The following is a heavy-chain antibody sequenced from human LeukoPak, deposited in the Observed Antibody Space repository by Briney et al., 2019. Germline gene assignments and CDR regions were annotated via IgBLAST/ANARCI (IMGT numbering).Heavy chain of an antibody. Sequence: GGSLRLSCAASGFTFSSYSMNWVRQAPGKGLEWVSSISSSSSYIYYADSVKGRFTISRDNAKNSLYLQMNSLRAEDTAVYYCAKVRGGGEPSWVYYYYYGMDVWGQGTTVTVSS. CDR2: ISSSSSYI. D-gene: IGHD3-16*01. CDR1: GFTFSSYS. J-gene: IGHJ6*02. CDR3: AKVRGGGEPSWVYYYYYGMDV. V-gene: IGHV3-21*04.